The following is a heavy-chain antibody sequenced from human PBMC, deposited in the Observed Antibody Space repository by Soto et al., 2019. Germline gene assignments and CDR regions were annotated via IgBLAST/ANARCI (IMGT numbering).Heavy chain of an antibody. CDR2: IYPGDSDI. J-gene: IGHJ4*02. D-gene: IGHD4-17*01. Sequence: GESLKVSCEGSGYTFSNYWIAWVRQMPGKGLEWMGIIYPGDSDIRYSPSFEGQVTISADKSISTAYLQWSSLKASDTAMYYCASPLHDYGKYYLAYWGQGALVTVSS. CDR1: GYTFSNYW. CDR3: ASPLHDYGKYYLAY. V-gene: IGHV5-51*01.